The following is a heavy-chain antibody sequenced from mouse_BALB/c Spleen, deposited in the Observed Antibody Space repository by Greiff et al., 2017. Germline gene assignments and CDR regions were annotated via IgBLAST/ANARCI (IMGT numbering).Heavy chain of an antibody. D-gene: IGHD4-1*01. CDR3: ARVGGTRAMDD. V-gene: IGHV5-12-2*01. Sequence: DVQLVESGGGLVQPGGSLKLSCAASGFTFSSYTMSWVRQTPEKRLEWVAYISNGGGSTYYPDTVKGRFTISRDNAKNTLYLQMSSLKSEDTAMYYCARVGGTRAMDDWGQGTSVTVAS. CDR1: GFTFSSYT. J-gene: IGHJ4*01. CDR2: ISNGGGST.